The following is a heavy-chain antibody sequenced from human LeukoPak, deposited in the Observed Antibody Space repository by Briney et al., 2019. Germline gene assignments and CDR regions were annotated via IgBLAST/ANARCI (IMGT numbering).Heavy chain of an antibody. D-gene: IGHD6-19*01. J-gene: IGHJ1*01. CDR3: ARDHTVAGIVFAS. CDR2: INQEGSEK. Sequence: SGGSLRLSCAASGFTFSSVWMNCGRQAPGKGRWRGGNINQEGSEKIYVESVKGRFSISRDNAKNSVHLQMNSLRAEATAVYYCARDHTVAGIVFASWGQGALVTVSS. CDR1: GFTFSSVW. V-gene: IGHV3-7*01.